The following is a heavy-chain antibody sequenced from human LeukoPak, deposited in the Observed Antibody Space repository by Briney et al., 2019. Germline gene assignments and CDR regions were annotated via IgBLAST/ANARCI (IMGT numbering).Heavy chain of an antibody. Sequence: GGSLRLSCAASGFTFSSYAMSWVRQAPGKGLEWVSAISGSGGSTYYADSVKGRFTISRDNSKNTLYLQMNSLRAEDTAVYYCTKDRRFGELSYAFDIWGQGTMVTVSS. CDR3: TKDRRFGELSYAFDI. J-gene: IGHJ3*02. D-gene: IGHD3-10*01. CDR2: ISGSGGST. CDR1: GFTFSSYA. V-gene: IGHV3-23*01.